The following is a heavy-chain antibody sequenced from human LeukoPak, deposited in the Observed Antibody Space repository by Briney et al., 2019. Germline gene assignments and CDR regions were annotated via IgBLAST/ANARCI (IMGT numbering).Heavy chain of an antibody. CDR2: IDPSDSYT. Sequence: GESLKISCKGSGYSFTNYWISWVRQMPGKGLEWMGRIDPSDSYTNYSPSFQGHVTISADKSISTAYLQWSSLKASDTAMYYCARHVSSSNDYWGQGTLVTVSS. J-gene: IGHJ4*02. D-gene: IGHD6-13*01. CDR3: ARHVSSSNDY. CDR1: GYSFTNYW. V-gene: IGHV5-10-1*01.